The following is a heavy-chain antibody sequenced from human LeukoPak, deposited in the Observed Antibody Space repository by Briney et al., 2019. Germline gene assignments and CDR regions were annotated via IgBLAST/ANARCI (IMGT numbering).Heavy chain of an antibody. CDR3: ARESCSTTNCYVRPLNWFDP. CDR1: GYTFTDYY. Sequence: ASVKVSCKASGYTFTDYYMHWMRQAPGQGLEWMGWINPNSGSTHYAQKFQGRVTMTRDTSISTAYMELSRLRSDDTAVYYCARESCSTTNCYVRPLNWFDPWGQGTLVTVPS. CDR2: INPNSGST. D-gene: IGHD2-2*01. V-gene: IGHV1-2*02. J-gene: IGHJ5*02.